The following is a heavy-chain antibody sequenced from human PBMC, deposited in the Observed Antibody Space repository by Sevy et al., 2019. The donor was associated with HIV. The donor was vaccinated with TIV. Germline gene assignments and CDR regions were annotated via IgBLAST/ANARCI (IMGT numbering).Heavy chain of an antibody. D-gene: IGHD3-22*01. Sequence: ASVKVSCKVSGYTLNEFSMHWVRQAPGKGLEWMTTFDPEDGDPEDGKTIYAQKFLGRVTVTEDTSTDTAYMELSSLRSEDTAVYYCATTKDYYDSSDYPFDYWGQGTLVTVSS. J-gene: IGHJ4*02. CDR1: GYTLNEFS. CDR3: ATTKDYYDSSDYPFDY. CDR2: FDPEDGDPEDGKT. V-gene: IGHV1-24*01.